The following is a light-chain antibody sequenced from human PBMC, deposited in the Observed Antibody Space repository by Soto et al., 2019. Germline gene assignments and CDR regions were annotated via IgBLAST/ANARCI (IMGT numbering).Light chain of an antibody. CDR3: SSYAGNYVYV. V-gene: IGLV2-11*01. J-gene: IGLJ1*01. CDR2: DVS. CDR1: SSDVGGYNY. Sequence: QSVLTQPRSVSGSPGPSVTIPCTGTSSDVGGYNYVSWYQRHAGKGPKLIIYDVSERPSGVPDRFSASKSGNTASLTISGLQAEDEADYYCSSYAGNYVYVFGSGTKVTVL.